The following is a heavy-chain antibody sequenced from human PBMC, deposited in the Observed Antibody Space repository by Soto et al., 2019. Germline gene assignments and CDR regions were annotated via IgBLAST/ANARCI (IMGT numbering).Heavy chain of an antibody. J-gene: IGHJ4*02. CDR3: ARENSRSYYFEY. Sequence: WGSLRLSCAASGFTFSTYWMHWVRQAPGKGLVWVSRIHSDGSATNYADPVKGRFTISRDNAKNTLYLQMNSLRAEDTAVYYCARENSRSYYFEYWGQGNLVTVSS. CDR2: IHSDGSAT. CDR1: GFTFSTYW. V-gene: IGHV3-74*01. D-gene: IGHD6-6*01.